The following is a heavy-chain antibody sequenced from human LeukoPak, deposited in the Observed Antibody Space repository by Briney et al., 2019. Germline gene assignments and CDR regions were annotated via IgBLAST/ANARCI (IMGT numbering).Heavy chain of an antibody. CDR3: ASANFQH. Sequence: ASVKVSCTASGYTFTSYDINWVRQATGQGLEWMGWMNPNSGDTAYAQKFQGRLTIARYTSISTAYMELSSLRSDDTAVYYCASANFQHWGQGTLVTVSS. V-gene: IGHV1-8*03. J-gene: IGHJ1*01. CDR1: GYTFTSYD. D-gene: IGHD2-8*01. CDR2: MNPNSGDT.